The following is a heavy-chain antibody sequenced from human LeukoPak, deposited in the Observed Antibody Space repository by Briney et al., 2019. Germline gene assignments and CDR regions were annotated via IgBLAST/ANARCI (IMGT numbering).Heavy chain of an antibody. CDR1: GFNFSNSW. D-gene: IGHD7-27*01. Sequence: PGGSLRLSCAASGFNFSNSWMTWVRQTPGKGLEWVANIRQNGLDKYYVDSVKGRFTISRGNAKNSLYLQMNSLRAEDTAVYYCARDPGGFHPWGQGTLVTVSS. CDR2: IRQNGLDK. CDR3: ARDPGGFHP. V-gene: IGHV3-7*01. J-gene: IGHJ5*02.